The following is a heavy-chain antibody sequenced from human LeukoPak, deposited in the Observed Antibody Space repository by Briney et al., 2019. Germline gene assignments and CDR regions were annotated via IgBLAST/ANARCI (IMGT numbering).Heavy chain of an antibody. Sequence: ASVRVSCKASGYTFTNYYIHWVRQAPGQGLEWMGIINPSGGSTTYAQRFQGRVTMTRDTSTSTVYVELSSLRSEDTAVYYCAREGSMFNYWGQGTLVTVSS. CDR1: GYTFTNYY. J-gene: IGHJ4*02. CDR2: INPSGGST. CDR3: AREGSMFNY. V-gene: IGHV1-46*01. D-gene: IGHD3-10*02.